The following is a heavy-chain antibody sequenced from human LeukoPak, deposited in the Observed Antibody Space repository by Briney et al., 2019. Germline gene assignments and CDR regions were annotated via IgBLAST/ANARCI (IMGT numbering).Heavy chain of an antibody. CDR1: GYTFTSYY. CDR2: INPNSGGT. D-gene: IGHD5-18*01. CDR3: ARVPARKQLHPNYFDY. V-gene: IGHV1-2*06. J-gene: IGHJ4*02. Sequence: ASVKVSCKASGYTFTSYYMHWVRQAPGQGLEWMGRINPNSGGTNYAQKFQGRVTMTRDTSISTAYMELSRLRSDDTAVYYCARVPARKQLHPNYFDYWGQGTLVTVSS.